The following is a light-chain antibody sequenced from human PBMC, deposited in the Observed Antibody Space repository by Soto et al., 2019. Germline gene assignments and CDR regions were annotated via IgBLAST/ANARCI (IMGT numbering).Light chain of an antibody. CDR2: GVS. V-gene: IGKV3-20*01. CDR3: QQYCTSPRT. Sequence: EIVLMQSPGTLALSPGERATLSCRASQSVRSSYLAWYQHKLCQAPRLLIYGVSNRATGIPDRFSGSWSWTDMTRTMTRLESEDYSVDYCQQYCTSPRTFGQATMVEIK. J-gene: IGKJ1*01. CDR1: QSVRSSY.